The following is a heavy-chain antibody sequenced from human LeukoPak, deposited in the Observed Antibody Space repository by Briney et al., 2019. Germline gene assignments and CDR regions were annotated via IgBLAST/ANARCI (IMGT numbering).Heavy chain of an antibody. CDR3: ARDLCHGGSCFHFDS. CDR1: GGTFSSYA. V-gene: IGHV1-2*02. CDR2: INPDSGAT. J-gene: IGHJ4*02. Sequence: GASVKVSCKASGGTFSSYAISWVRQAPGQGLEWLGWINPDSGATNFAQRFQGRVTMTKDTSVNTAHMELNNLRSDDTAVYYCARDLCHGGSCFHFDSWGQGTLVTVSS. D-gene: IGHD2-15*01.